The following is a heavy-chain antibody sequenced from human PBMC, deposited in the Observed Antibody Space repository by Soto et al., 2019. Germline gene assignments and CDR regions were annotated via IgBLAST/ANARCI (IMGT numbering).Heavy chain of an antibody. Sequence: KPSETLSLTCTVSGGSISSYYWSWIRQPPGKGLEWIGYIYYSGSTNYNPSLKSRVTISVDTSKNQFSLKLSSVTAADTAVYYCARGGYRLLTPLDYWGQGTLVTVSS. CDR3: ARGGYRLLTPLDY. D-gene: IGHD2-2*01. J-gene: IGHJ4*02. CDR2: IYYSGST. V-gene: IGHV4-59*01. CDR1: GGSISSYY.